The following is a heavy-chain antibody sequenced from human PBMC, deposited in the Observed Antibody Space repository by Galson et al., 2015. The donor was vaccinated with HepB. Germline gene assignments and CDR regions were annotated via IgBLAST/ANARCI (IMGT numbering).Heavy chain of an antibody. Sequence: SLRLSCAASGFTFSSYAMHWVRQAPGKGLEWVAVISYDGSNKYYADSVKGRFTISRDNSKNTLYLQMNSLRAEDTAVYYCARDRGGATPVYYFDYWGQGTLVTVSS. CDR1: GFTFSSYA. J-gene: IGHJ4*02. CDR2: ISYDGSNK. V-gene: IGHV3-30-3*01. D-gene: IGHD4-23*01. CDR3: ARDRGGATPVYYFDY.